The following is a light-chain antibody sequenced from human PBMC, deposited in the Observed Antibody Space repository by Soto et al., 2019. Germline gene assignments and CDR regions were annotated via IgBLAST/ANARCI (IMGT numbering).Light chain of an antibody. CDR1: SSDVGGYNY. CDR2: DVS. V-gene: IGLV2-14*01. J-gene: IGLJ2*01. Sequence: QSALTQPASMSGSPGQSITISCTGTSSDVGGYNYVSWYQQHPGKAPKLMIYDVSNRPSGVSNCFSGSKSGNTASLTISGLQAEDEADYYCSSYTSSSTRGVFGGGTKLTVL. CDR3: SSYTSSSTRGV.